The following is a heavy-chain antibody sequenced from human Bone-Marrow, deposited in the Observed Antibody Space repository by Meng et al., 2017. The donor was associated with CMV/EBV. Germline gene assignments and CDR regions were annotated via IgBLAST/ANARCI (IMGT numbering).Heavy chain of an antibody. V-gene: IGHV1-2*02. CDR3: ARLGYCSSTSCQDLDY. CDR1: GYTFTGYY. Sequence: ASVKVSCKASGYTFTGYYMHWVRQAPGQGLEWMGWINPNSGGTNYAQKFQGRVTMTRDTSISTAYMELNRLRSDDTAVYYCARLGYCSSTSCQDLDYWGQGTLVTVSS. J-gene: IGHJ4*02. D-gene: IGHD2-2*01. CDR2: INPNSGGT.